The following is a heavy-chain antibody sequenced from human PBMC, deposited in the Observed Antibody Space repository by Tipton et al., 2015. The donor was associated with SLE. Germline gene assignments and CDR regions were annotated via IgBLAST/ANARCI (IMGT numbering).Heavy chain of an antibody. J-gene: IGHJ4*02. CDR2: IYTSGST. CDR1: GGSISSYY. Sequence: TLSLTCTVSGGSISSYYWSWIRQPAGKGLEWIGRIYTSGSTNYNPSLKSRVSISLDTSKNQFSLKLSSVTAADTAVYYCARVGVVPIFDYWGQGTLVTVSS. D-gene: IGHD3-10*01. CDR3: ARVGVVPIFDY. V-gene: IGHV4-4*07.